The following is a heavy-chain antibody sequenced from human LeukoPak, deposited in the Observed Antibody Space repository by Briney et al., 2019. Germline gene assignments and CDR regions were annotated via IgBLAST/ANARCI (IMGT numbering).Heavy chain of an antibody. D-gene: IGHD6-13*01. Sequence: SVKVSCKASGGTFSSYAISWVRQAPGQGLEWMGGIIPIFGTANYAQKFQGRVTTTADESTSTAYMELSSLRSEDTAVYYCAREGEQLAYYYGMGVWGKGTTVTVSS. V-gene: IGHV1-69*13. CDR2: IIPIFGTA. J-gene: IGHJ6*04. CDR1: GGTFSSYA. CDR3: AREGEQLAYYYGMGV.